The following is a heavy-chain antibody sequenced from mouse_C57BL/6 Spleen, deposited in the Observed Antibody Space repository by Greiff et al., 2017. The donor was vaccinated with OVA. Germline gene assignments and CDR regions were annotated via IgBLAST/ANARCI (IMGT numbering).Heavy chain of an antibody. D-gene: IGHD2-5*01. CDR1: GYTFTSYW. CDR2: IDPSDSYT. V-gene: IGHV1-59*01. CDR3: ARGYSNWYFDV. J-gene: IGHJ1*03. Sequence: VQLQQSGAELVRPGTSVKLSCKASGYTFTSYWMHWVKQRPGQGLEWIGVIDPSDSYTNYNQKFKGKATLTVDTSSSTAYMQLSSLTSEDSAVYYCARGYSNWYFDVWGTGTTVTVSS.